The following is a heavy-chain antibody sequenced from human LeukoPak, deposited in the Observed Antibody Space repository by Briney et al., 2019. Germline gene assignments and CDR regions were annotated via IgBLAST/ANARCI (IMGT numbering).Heavy chain of an antibody. V-gene: IGHV4-34*01. CDR1: GGSFSGFY. CDR3: ARDVKPVGFCSGGSCYSGAYYGMDV. J-gene: IGHJ6*02. CDR2: VNHSGST. D-gene: IGHD2-15*01. Sequence: SETLSLTCAVYGGSFSGFYWSWIRQPPGKGLEWIGEVNHSGSTNYNPSLKSRVTISVDTSKNRFSLKLSSVTAADTAVYYCARDVKPVGFCSGGSCYSGAYYGMDVWGQGTTVTVSS.